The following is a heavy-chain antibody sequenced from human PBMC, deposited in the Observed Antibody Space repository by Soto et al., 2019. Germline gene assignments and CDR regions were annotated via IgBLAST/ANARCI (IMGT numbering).Heavy chain of an antibody. V-gene: IGHV1-69*02. D-gene: IGHD2-8*01. CDR1: VGTFSDYN. CDR2: IIPKLGIT. Sequence: VQLVQSGAEVKRPGSSVKVSCKAPVGTFSDYNIAWVRQARGQGLEWMGRIIPKLGITNYAHKFQDRVRITADKATSTAYMELTSLRYEDTAVYFCARVEGTRTTNFYHSMDVWGEGTAVTVS. CDR3: ARVEGTRTTNFYHSMDV. J-gene: IGHJ6*03.